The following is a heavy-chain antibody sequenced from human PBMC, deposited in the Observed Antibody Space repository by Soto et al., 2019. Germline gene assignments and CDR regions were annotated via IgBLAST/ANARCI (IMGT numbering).Heavy chain of an antibody. CDR3: ATSYGSGYRAFDY. Sequence: ASVKVSCKASGDTFAFYSINWVRQAPGLGLEWMGRINPILSMSNYAQRFQGRVTMTADKSTSTAYMVLNSLRSEDTAMYYCATSYGSGYRAFDYWG. J-gene: IGHJ4*01. D-gene: IGHD3-10*01. CDR1: GDTFAFYS. CDR2: INPILSMS. V-gene: IGHV1-69*02.